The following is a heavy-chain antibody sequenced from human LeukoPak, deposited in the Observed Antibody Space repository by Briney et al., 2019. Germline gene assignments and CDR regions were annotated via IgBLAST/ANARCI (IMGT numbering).Heavy chain of an antibody. D-gene: IGHD2-2*01. J-gene: IGHJ4*02. Sequence: PGGSLRLSRAASGFTFSSYWMHWVRQAPGKGLVWVSRIDTDGSSTIYADSVKGRFTISRDNAKNTLYLQMNSLRAEDTAVYYCTRGYVGIDYWGLGTLVTVSS. V-gene: IGHV3-74*01. CDR3: TRGYVGIDY. CDR2: IDTDGSST. CDR1: GFTFSSYW.